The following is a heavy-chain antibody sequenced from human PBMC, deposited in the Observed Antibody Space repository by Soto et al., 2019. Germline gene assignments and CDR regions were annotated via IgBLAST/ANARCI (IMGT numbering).Heavy chain of an antibody. Sequence: GGSLRLSCAASGFIFNTYWMHWVRQAPGKGLVWVSRINSDGSSTSYADSVKGRFTISRDNAKNTVYLQMNSLRAEDTALYYCARVGYGSGSDYNVWFDPWGQGTLVTVSS. J-gene: IGHJ5*02. CDR3: ARVGYGSGSDYNVWFDP. CDR1: GFIFNTYW. CDR2: INSDGSST. D-gene: IGHD3-10*01. V-gene: IGHV3-74*01.